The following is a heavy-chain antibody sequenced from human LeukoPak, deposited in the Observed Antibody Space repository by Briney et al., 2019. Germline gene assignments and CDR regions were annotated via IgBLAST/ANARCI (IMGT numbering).Heavy chain of an antibody. V-gene: IGHV4-59*01. CDR2: IYYSGST. Sequence: PSETLSLTCTVSGGSISSYYWSWIRQPPGKGLEWIGYIYYSGSTNYNPSLKSRVTISVDTSKNQFSLKLSSVTAADTAVYYCAKDLEYSSSFSDYWGQGTLVTVSS. CDR3: AKDLEYSSSFSDY. CDR1: GGSISSYY. J-gene: IGHJ4*02. D-gene: IGHD6-6*01.